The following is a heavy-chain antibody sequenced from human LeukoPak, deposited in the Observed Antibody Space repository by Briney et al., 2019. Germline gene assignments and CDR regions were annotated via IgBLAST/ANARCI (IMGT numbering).Heavy chain of an antibody. Sequence: SETLSLTCSVSLYSIRSGYYWGWIRHSPGKGLEWIGSIYHSGTTYYNPTLKTRVAISVDVSKNQFSLKLSSVTAADTAVYYCAKEGSHSSRESFLPFDPGGQGTRVIVSA. CDR3: AKEGSHSSRESFLPFDP. J-gene: IGHJ5*02. CDR1: LYSIRSGYY. D-gene: IGHD6-6*01. V-gene: IGHV4-38-2*02. CDR2: IYHSGTT.